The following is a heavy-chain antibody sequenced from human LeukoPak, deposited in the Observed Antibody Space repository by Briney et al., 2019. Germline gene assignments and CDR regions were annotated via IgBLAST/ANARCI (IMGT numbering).Heavy chain of an antibody. CDR2: ISGSGGST. D-gene: IGHD2-2*02. J-gene: IGHJ6*02. CDR3: AKEGPGYCSSTSCYNVVSYYYGMDV. CDR1: GFTFSTFG. Sequence: GSLRLSCAASGFTFSTFGMQWVRQAPGKGLEWVSAISGSGGSTYYADSVKGRFTISRDNSKNTLYLQMNSLRAEDTAVYYCAKEGPGYCSSTSCYNVVSYYYGMDVWGQGTTVTVSS. V-gene: IGHV3-23*01.